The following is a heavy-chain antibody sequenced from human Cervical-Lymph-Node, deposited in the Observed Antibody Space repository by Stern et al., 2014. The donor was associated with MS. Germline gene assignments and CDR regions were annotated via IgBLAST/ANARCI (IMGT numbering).Heavy chain of an antibody. D-gene: IGHD1-14*01. CDR3: AKDDGTVTTYFDH. Sequence: EVHLEESGGGLVLPGGSLRLSCAASGFTFSSDAMHWVRQAPGQGMEWVSGISASGCCRIYADAVKGRFTISRDNSKNTVFLHMGGLRVDDTAVYYCAKDDGTVTTYFDHWGKGTLVTVST. V-gene: IGHV3-23*04. CDR1: GFTFSSDA. J-gene: IGHJ4*02. CDR2: ISASGCCR.